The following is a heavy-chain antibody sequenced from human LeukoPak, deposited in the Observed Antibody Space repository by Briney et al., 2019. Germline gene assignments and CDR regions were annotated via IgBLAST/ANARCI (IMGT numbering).Heavy chain of an antibody. V-gene: IGHV3-23*01. J-gene: IGHJ4*02. CDR1: GFTFSTYT. Sequence: PAGSLRLSCAASGFTFSTYTMYWVRHPPGKRLEWVSIIGNNGGGIHYADSVKGRFTISRDNFKNALYLQMNSLRVKDTAVYYCAIDPNWGTHSWGQGVLVTVSS. CDR2: IGNNGGGI. D-gene: IGHD7-27*01. CDR3: AIDPNWGTHS.